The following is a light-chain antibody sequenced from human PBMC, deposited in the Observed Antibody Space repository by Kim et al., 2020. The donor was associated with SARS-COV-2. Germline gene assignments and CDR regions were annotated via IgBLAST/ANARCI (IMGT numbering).Light chain of an antibody. CDR3: QQYGGSPYT. V-gene: IGKV3-20*01. Sequence: LSQGKKAPLPCRASQSVSSHYLGRSQKTPGQAPRPLIYRASSRATGIPDRFSGSVSETHLSLTISTLECEDFTVYYCQQYGGSPYTFGQGTRLEI. CDR1: QSVSSHY. CDR2: RAS. J-gene: IGKJ2*01.